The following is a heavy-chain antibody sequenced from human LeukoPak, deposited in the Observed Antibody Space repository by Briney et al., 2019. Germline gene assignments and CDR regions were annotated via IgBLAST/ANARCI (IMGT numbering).Heavy chain of an antibody. D-gene: IGHD3-22*01. J-gene: IGHJ5*02. Sequence: PGGSLRLSCAASGFTFSSYAMSWDRQAPGKGLEWVSAISGSGGSTYYADSVKGRFTISRDNSKNTLYLQMNSLRAEDTAVYYCAKSNSYYDSSGYSWGQGTLVTVSS. CDR3: AKSNSYYDSSGYS. CDR2: ISGSGGST. V-gene: IGHV3-23*01. CDR1: GFTFSSYA.